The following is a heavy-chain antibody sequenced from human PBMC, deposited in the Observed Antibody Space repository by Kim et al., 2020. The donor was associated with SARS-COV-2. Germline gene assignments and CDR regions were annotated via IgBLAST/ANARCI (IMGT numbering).Heavy chain of an antibody. V-gene: IGHV3-30-3*01. Sequence: GGSLRLSCAASGFTFSSYAMHWVRQAPGKGLEWVAVISYDGSNKYYADSVKGRFTISRDNSKNTLYLQMNSLRAEDTAVYYCASQPTYSRSQMDVWGQGTTVTVSS. CDR2: ISYDGSNK. D-gene: IGHD6-13*01. J-gene: IGHJ6*02. CDR1: GFTFSSYA. CDR3: ASQPTYSRSQMDV.